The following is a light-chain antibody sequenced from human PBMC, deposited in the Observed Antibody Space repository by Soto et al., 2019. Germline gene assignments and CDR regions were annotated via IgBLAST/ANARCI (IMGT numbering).Light chain of an antibody. CDR3: QQYGSPWT. V-gene: IGKV3-20*01. CDR2: GAS. CDR1: QSVSSSY. J-gene: IGKJ1*01. Sequence: EIVLTQSPGTLSLSPGERATLSCRASQSVSSSYLAWYQQKPGQAPRLLIYGASSRATGIPDRFSGSGSGTHFTLTISRLEPEDCAVYYCQQYGSPWTFGQGTKVEIK.